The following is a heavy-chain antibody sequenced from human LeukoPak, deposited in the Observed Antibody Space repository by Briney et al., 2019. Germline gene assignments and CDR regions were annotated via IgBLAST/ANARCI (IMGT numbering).Heavy chain of an antibody. CDR2: INPNSGGT. V-gene: IGHV1-2*02. Sequence: ASVKVSCKASGYTFTGYYMHWVRQAPGQGLEWMGWINPNSGGTSYAQKFQGRVTMTRDTSISTAYMELSRLRSDDTAVYYCARANDYVWGSYRPWGQGTLVTVSS. D-gene: IGHD3-16*02. J-gene: IGHJ5*02. CDR3: ARANDYVWGSYRP. CDR1: GYTFTGYY.